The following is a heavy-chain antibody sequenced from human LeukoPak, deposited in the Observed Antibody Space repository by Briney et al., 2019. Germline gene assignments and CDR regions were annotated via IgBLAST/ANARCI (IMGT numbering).Heavy chain of an antibody. J-gene: IGHJ4*02. CDR3: VRDSYHAPDY. CDR2: INVYNGHT. V-gene: IGHV1-18*01. CDR1: GYIFTNYG. Sequence: ASVRVSCKTSGYIFTNYGVSWVRQAPGQGLEWMGWINVYNGHTIYAQEFQGRVTLTTDTSTSTAHMDLRSLRSDDTAVYYCVRDSYHAPDYWGQGTLVTVSS.